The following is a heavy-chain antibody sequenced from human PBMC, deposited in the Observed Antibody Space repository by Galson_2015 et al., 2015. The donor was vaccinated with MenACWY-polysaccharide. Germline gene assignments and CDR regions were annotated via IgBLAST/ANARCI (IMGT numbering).Heavy chain of an antibody. J-gene: IGHJ6*04. V-gene: IGHV3-30*12. CDR2: IYYDGSKK. Sequence: SLRLSCAASGFTFRSYGMHWVRQAPGKGLEWVTLIYYDGSKKEYADSVKGRFTISRHNSKNTLYLQMDSLRAEDTAVYYCSRLQSKYMDVSGKGTTVTVSS. CDR1: GFTFRSYG. D-gene: IGHD4-11*01. CDR3: SRLQSKYMDV.